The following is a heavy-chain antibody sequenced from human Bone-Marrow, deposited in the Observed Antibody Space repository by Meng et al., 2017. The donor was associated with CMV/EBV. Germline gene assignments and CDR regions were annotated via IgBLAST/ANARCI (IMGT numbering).Heavy chain of an antibody. D-gene: IGHD3-22*01. CDR1: GFTVSSNY. CDR2: IYSGGST. Sequence: GESLKISCAASGFTVSSNYMSWVRQAPGKGLEWVSVIYSGGSTYYADSVKGRFTIPRDNSKNTLYLQMNSLRAEDTAVYYCARSMYYYDSSGPYDYWGQGTLVTVSS. CDR3: ARSMYYYDSSGPYDY. J-gene: IGHJ4*02. V-gene: IGHV3-53*01.